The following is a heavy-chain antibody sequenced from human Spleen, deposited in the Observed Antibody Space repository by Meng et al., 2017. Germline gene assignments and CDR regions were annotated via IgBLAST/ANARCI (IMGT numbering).Heavy chain of an antibody. CDR3: ARGPTTMAHDFDY. J-gene: IGHJ4*02. D-gene: IGHD4-11*01. V-gene: IGHV4-34*01. CDR1: GGSFSYYY. Sequence: QVARQQWRAGLLKPSQTLSLTCVVSGGSFSYYYWSWIRQPPGKGLEWIGEINHSGSNNYNPSLESRATISVDTSQNNLSLKLSSVTAADSAVYYCARGPTTMAHDFDYWGQGTLVTVSS. CDR2: INHSGSN.